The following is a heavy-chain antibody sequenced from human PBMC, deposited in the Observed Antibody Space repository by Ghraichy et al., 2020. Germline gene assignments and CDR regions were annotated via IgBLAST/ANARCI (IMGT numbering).Heavy chain of an antibody. CDR2: IQFDGREK. V-gene: IGHV3-30*02. Sequence: GESLNISCIASGFTFSNYGMHWVRQAPGKGLEWVAFIQFDGREKLYLDSVKGQFTISRDNSRSTLYLQMNTLTTEDTAMYYCVKDTIFRVDSFDLWGQGTMVTVSS. CDR3: VKDTIFRVDSFDL. J-gene: IGHJ3*01. D-gene: IGHD3-3*01. CDR1: GFTFSNYG.